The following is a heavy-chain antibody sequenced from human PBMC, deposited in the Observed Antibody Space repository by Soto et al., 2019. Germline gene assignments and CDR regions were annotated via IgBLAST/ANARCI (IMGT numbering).Heavy chain of an antibody. J-gene: IGHJ6*03. CDR1: GGSISSYY. D-gene: IGHD1-1*01. V-gene: IGHV4-59*01. Sequence: QVQLQESGPGLVKPSETLSLTCTVSGGSISSYYWSWIRQPPGKGLEWIGYIYYSGSTNYNPSLKSRVTISVDTAKNQLSLKLSSVAAADTAVYYCARVDQQTKYYYHDYMDVWGKGTTVTVSS. CDR2: IYYSGST. CDR3: ARVDQQTKYYYHDYMDV.